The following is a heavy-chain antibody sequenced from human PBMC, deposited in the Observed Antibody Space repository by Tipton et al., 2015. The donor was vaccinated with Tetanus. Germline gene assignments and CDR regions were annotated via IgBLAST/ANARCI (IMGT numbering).Heavy chain of an antibody. CDR2: INPNSGGT. V-gene: IGHV1-2*02. CDR1: GYTFTGNY. J-gene: IGHJ4*02. CDR3: ARATANSAFDF. D-gene: IGHD2-21*02. Sequence: QVQLVQSGPEVKKPGASVKVSCTASGYTFTGNYIHWVRQVPGQRLEWMAWINPNSGGTDFAWKFQGRVTVTRDTSISTAYMELSGLRSDDTAVYFCARATANSAFDFWGQGTRVIVSS.